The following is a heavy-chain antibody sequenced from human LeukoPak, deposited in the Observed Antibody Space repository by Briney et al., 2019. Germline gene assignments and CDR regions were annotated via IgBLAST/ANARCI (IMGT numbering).Heavy chain of an antibody. CDR2: IHYSGGA. D-gene: IGHD5-12*01. CDR1: GGSISTYY. J-gene: IGHJ6*02. V-gene: IGHV4-59*08. CDR3: ARLRASTVATINYYYYGMDV. Sequence: SETLSLTCTVSGGSISTYYWSWIRQPPGKGLEWIGYIHYSGGAIYNPSLKSRVTISVDTSKNQFSLKLSSVTAADTAVYYCARLRASTVATINYYYYGMDVWGQGTTVTVSS.